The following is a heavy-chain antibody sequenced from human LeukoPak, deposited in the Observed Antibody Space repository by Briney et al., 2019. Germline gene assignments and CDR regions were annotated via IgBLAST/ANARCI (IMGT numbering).Heavy chain of an antibody. J-gene: IGHJ4*02. D-gene: IGHD3-10*01. CDR3: AREGSYLPDY. Sequence: GGSLRLSCAASGFTVSSNYMTWIRQAPGKGLEWLADISSSGSYIYYADSVKGRFTISRDNANNSLYLEMTSVRTEDTAVYYCAREGSYLPDYWGQGTLVTVSS. CDR2: ISSSGSYI. V-gene: IGHV3-11*04. CDR1: GFTVSSNY.